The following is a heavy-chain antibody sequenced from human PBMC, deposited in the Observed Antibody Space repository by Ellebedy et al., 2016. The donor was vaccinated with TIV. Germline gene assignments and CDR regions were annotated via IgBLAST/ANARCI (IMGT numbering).Heavy chain of an antibody. CDR1: GGSIGSSPYY. D-gene: IGHD2-21*01. CDR2: IFYSGRT. CDR3: ASDGVRLGMDV. J-gene: IGHJ6*02. Sequence: MPGGSLRLSCTVSGGSIGSSPYYWGWIRQPPGKGLEWIGNIFYSGRTYYNPSLKNRVTVSVDTSKNQFSLKVSSVTAADTAVYYCASDGVRLGMDVWGQGTTVTVSS. V-gene: IGHV4-39*07.